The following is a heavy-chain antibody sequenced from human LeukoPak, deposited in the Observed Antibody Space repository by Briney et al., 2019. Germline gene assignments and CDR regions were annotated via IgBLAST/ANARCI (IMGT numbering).Heavy chain of an antibody. Sequence: PGRSLRLSCTASRYTFGDYSMTWVRQAPGRGLEWVGFIRGKDGTTEYAASVRGRFSISRDDSKRIAHLQINRLKTGDQGVYYCGGWHIGGVSYLNVWGQGTLVTVSS. CDR1: RYTFGDYS. V-gene: IGHV3-49*04. CDR2: IRGKDGTT. D-gene: IGHD2-21*01. J-gene: IGHJ4*03. CDR3: GGWHIGGVSYLNV.